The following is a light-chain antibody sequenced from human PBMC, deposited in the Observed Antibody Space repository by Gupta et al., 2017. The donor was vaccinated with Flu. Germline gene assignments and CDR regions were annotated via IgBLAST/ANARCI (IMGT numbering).Light chain of an antibody. CDR1: ALARKY. CDR3: YSSDSGGSHGV. CDR2: EDN. J-gene: IGLJ3*02. V-gene: IGLV3-10*01. Sequence: SWLTQLPSESVSPGQTARNTCSGDALARKYVYWYQQKSGQAPVLVVFEDNKRPSEIPERFSGSSSGTMATLTISGAQVEDEGDYYCYSSDSGGSHGVFGGGTKVTVL.